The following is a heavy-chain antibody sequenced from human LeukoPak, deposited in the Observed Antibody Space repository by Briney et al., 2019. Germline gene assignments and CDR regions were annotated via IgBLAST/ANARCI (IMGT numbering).Heavy chain of an antibody. J-gene: IGHJ4*02. CDR3: ARVAAGGWFDY. CDR1: GGSISSYY. V-gene: IGHV4-59*08. CDR2: IYYSGST. Sequence: SETLSLTCTVSGGSISSYYWSWIRQPPGKGLEWIGYIYYSGSTNYNPSLKSRVTISVDTSKNQFSLKLSSVTAADTAVYYCARVAAGGWFDYWGQGTLVTVSS. D-gene: IGHD6-13*01.